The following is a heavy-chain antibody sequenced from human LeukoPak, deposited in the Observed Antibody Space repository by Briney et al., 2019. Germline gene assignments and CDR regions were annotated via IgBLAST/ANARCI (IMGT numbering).Heavy chain of an antibody. CDR2: ISSSSSYI. J-gene: IGHJ4*02. Sequence: PGGSLRLSCAASGFTFSSYSMNWVRQAPGKGLEWVSSISSSSSYIYYADSVKGRFTISRDNAKNSLYLQMNSLRAEDTAVYYCARVSQLWFIDSSPGGEKVIDYWGQGTLVTVSS. CDR1: GFTFSSYS. V-gene: IGHV3-21*01. CDR3: ARVSQLWFIDSSPGGEKVIDY. D-gene: IGHD5-18*01.